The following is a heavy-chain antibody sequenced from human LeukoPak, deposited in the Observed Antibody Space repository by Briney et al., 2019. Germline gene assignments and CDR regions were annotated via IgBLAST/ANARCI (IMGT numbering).Heavy chain of an antibody. J-gene: IGHJ5*02. CDR1: GYIFTDYY. CDR3: ARDGNYYGSGSYYMRSNWFDP. CDR2: INPNSGGT. D-gene: IGHD3-10*01. Sequence: ASVKVSCKASGYIFTDYYMHWVRQAPGQELGWMGRINPNSGGTNYAQKFQGRVTMTRDTSTSTVYMELSSLRSEDTAVYYCARDGNYYGSGSYYMRSNWFDPWGQGTLVTISS. V-gene: IGHV1/OR15-1*04.